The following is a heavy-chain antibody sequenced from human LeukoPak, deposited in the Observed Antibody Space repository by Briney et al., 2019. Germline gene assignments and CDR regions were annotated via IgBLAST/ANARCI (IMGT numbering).Heavy chain of an antibody. Sequence: FETLCPSRTISGGSITTYYCSWIRQPPGRALEWIGYIYSNGIANYSPSLKSRVSISVDTSKNQFSLKLTSVTAADTAVYYCASGIIGGTNGVDYWGRGPWLP. CDR2: IYSNGIA. CDR3: ASGIIGGTNGVDY. D-gene: IGHD1-7*01. J-gene: IGHJ4*02. CDR1: GGSITTYY. V-gene: IGHV4-59*01.